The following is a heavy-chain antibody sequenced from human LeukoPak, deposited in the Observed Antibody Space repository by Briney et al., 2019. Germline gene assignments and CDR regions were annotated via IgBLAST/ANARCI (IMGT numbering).Heavy chain of an antibody. V-gene: IGHV4-59*12. D-gene: IGHD6-19*01. J-gene: IGHJ4*02. CDR3: ARFGSGWHYFDY. Sequence: SETLSLTCKVSGDSISNFYWSWIRQSPGRGLEWIGYIYSNGFTNYNPSLKSRVTISVDTSKNQFSLKLSSVTAADTAVYYCARFGSGWHYFDYWGQGTLVTVSS. CDR1: GDSISNFY. CDR2: IYSNGFT.